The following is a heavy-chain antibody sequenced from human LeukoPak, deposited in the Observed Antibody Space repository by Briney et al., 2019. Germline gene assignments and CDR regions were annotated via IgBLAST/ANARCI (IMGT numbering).Heavy chain of an antibody. V-gene: IGHV3-23*01. CDR2: ISGSGGST. CDR1: GFTFSSYA. J-gene: IGHJ4*02. Sequence: GGSLRLSCAASGFTFSSYAMSRVRQAPGKGLEWVSAISGSGGSTYYADSVKGRFTISRDNSKNTLYLQMNSLRAEDTAVYYCAKSPSSPYYFDYWGQGTLVTVSS. CDR3: AKSPSSPYYFDY.